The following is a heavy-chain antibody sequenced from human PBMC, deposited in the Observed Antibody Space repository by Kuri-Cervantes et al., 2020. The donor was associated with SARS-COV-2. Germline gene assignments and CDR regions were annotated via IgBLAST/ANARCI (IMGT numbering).Heavy chain of an antibody. CDR3: ARAELTGIDY. CDR1: GYTFTDYY. V-gene: IGHV1-46*01. CDR2: INPSGGST. D-gene: IGHD7-27*01. J-gene: IGHJ4*02. Sequence: ASVKVSCKASGYTFTDYYMHWVRQAPGQGLEWMGIINPSGGSTSYAQKLQGRVTMTRDTSTSTVYMELSSLRSEDTAVYYCARAELTGIDYWGQGTLVTVSS.